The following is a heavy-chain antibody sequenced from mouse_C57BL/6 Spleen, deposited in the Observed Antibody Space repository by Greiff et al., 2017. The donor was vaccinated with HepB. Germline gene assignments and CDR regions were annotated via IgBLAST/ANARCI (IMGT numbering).Heavy chain of an antibody. CDR1: GYTFTSYL. Sequence: QVQLQQPGAELVRPGSSVKLSCKASGYTFTSYLMHWVKQRPIQGLEWIGNIDPSDSETHYNQKFKDKATLTVDKSSSTAYMQLSSLTSEDSAVYYCARSLDYCGSSPDYWGQGTTLTVSS. CDR2: IDPSDSET. V-gene: IGHV1-52*01. J-gene: IGHJ2*01. CDR3: ARSLDYCGSSPDY. D-gene: IGHD1-1*01.